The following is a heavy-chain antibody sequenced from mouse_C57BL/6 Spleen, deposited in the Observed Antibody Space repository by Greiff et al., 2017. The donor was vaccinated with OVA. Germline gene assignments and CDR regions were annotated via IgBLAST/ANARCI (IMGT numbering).Heavy chain of an antibody. CDR1: GFSLTRYG. D-gene: IGHD2-12*01. Sequence: VQLKQSGPGLVQPSQSLSITCTVSGFSLTRYGVHWVRQSPGKGLEWLGVIWRGGSTDSTAAFISRLSISKDNSKSPVFFQMNILQADDTAIYYCARGVTTTSYFDSWGQGTTLTVSS. CDR2: IWRGGST. J-gene: IGHJ2*01. CDR3: ARGVTTTSYFDS. V-gene: IGHV2-2*01.